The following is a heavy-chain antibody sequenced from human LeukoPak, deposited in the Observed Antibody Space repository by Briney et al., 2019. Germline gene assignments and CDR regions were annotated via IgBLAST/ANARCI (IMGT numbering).Heavy chain of an antibody. J-gene: IGHJ5*02. CDR1: GGSISSGGYY. CDR3: ARIVEYYDFWSGYPNWFDP. D-gene: IGHD3-3*01. V-gene: IGHV4-30-2*01. CDR2: IYHSGST. Sequence: SETLSLTCTVSGGSISSGGYYWSWIRQPPGKGLGWIGYIYHSGSTYYNPSLKSRVTISVDRSKNQFSLKLSSVTAADTAVYYCARIVEYYDFWSGYPNWFDPWGQGTLVTVSS.